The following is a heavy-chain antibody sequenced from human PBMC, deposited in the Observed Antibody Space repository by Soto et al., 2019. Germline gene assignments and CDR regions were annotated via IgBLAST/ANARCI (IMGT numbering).Heavy chain of an antibody. CDR1: GFLLKTGGAG. CDR2: IYWNEDK. Sequence: SGPTLVNPTQTLTLTCTFSGFLLKTGGAGVGWIRQPPGKALEWLALIYWNEDKRYSPPLNSRLTITKDTSKNQVVLTMTNMDPVDTATYYCAHRGYGDYPRDNWFDPWGQGTLVTVSS. CDR3: AHRGYGDYPRDNWFDP. V-gene: IGHV2-5*01. D-gene: IGHD4-17*01. J-gene: IGHJ5*02.